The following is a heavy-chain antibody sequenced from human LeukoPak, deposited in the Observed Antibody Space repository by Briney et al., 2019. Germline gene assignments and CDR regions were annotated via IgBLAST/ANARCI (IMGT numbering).Heavy chain of an antibody. CDR3: ATYGDYVAFDI. J-gene: IGHJ3*02. CDR1: GGSISSGSYY. Sequence: PSQTLSLTCTVSGGSISSGSYYWSWIRQPAGKGLEWIGRIYTSGSTNYNPSLKSRVTISVDTSKNQFSLKLSSVTAADTAVHYCATYGDYVAFDIWGQGTMVTVSS. V-gene: IGHV4-61*02. CDR2: IYTSGST. D-gene: IGHD4-17*01.